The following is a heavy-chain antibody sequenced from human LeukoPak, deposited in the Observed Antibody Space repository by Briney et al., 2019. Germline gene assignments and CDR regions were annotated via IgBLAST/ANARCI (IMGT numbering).Heavy chain of an antibody. Sequence: TGGSLRLSCAASGFTFSTHWMGWVRQAPGKGLEWVANIKPDGGEKYYVDSVKGRFTISRDNVKNSLYLQMNNLSAEDTAVYYCAREGSGVYFYYFDYWGQGTLVTVSS. CDR2: IKPDGGEK. CDR1: GFTFSTHW. V-gene: IGHV3-7*01. D-gene: IGHD5/OR15-5a*01. CDR3: AREGSGVYFYYFDY. J-gene: IGHJ4*02.